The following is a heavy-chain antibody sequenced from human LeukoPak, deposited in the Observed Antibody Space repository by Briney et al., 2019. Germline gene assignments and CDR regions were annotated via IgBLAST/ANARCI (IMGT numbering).Heavy chain of an antibody. V-gene: IGHV1-18*01. D-gene: IGHD3-3*02. CDR2: ITTYNGNT. J-gene: IGHJ4*02. Sequence: ALVKVSCKASGYTFTGYGISWVRQAPGQGLEWMGWITTYNGNTNFAQKVQGRVTMTTDTSTSTAYMELRSLRSDDTAVYYCARCILATCRYLPSFDFWGQGTLVTVSS. CDR3: ARCILATCRYLPSFDF. CDR1: GYTFTGYG.